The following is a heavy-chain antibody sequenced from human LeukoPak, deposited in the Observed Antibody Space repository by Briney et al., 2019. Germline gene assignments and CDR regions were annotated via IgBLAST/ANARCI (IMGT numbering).Heavy chain of an antibody. J-gene: IGHJ4*02. CDR1: GGSFSGYY. V-gene: IGHV4-34*01. CDR3: ARGLSDVY. Sequence: SETLSLTCTVYGGSFSGYYWTWIRQPPGKGLEWIGEINHSGSTNYNPSLKSRVTISIDTSKNQFSLILSSVTAADTAVYYCARGLSDVYWGQGTLVTVSS. CDR2: INHSGST.